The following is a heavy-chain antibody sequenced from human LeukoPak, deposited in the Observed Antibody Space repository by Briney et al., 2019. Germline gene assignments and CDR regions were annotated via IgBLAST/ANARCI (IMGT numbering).Heavy chain of an antibody. CDR2: ISGSGGST. D-gene: IGHD3-22*01. CDR1: GLTFSSYA. CDR3: AKAYYYDSSGYTPADAFDI. J-gene: IGHJ3*02. V-gene: IGHV3-23*01. Sequence: GGSLRLSCAASGLTFSSYAMSWVRQAPGKGLEWVSAISGSGGSTYYADSVKGRFTISRDNSKNTLYLQMNSLRAEDTAVYYCAKAYYYDSSGYTPADAFDIWGQGTMVTVSS.